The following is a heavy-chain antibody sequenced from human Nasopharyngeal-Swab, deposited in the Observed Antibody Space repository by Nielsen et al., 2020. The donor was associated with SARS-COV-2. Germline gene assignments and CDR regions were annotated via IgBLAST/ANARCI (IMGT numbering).Heavy chain of an antibody. CDR1: GGSISSGNYY. J-gene: IGHJ4*02. V-gene: IGHV4-61*02. CDR3: VRGNYYDSSGYSYYFDY. Sequence: SETLSLTCTVSGGSISSGNYYWSWIRQPAGKGLEWIGSIYTSGSTNYNPSLKSRVTISVDTSKNQFSLKLSSVTAADTAVYYCVRGNYYDSSGYSYYFDYWGQGTLVTVSS. CDR2: IYTSGST. D-gene: IGHD3-22*01.